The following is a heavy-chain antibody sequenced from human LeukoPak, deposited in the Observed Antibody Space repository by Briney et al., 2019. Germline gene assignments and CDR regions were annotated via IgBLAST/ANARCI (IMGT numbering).Heavy chain of an antibody. Sequence: GGSLRLSCAASGFAFSNYAMSWVRQAPGKGLEWVSSLSGGGDSRYYADSVMGRFTISRDNSKNTLYLQMNSLRAEDTAVYYCAKAIRSMVTGGGYFDSWGQGTLVTVSS. CDR2: LSGGGDSR. D-gene: IGHD3-10*01. V-gene: IGHV3-23*01. CDR3: AKAIRSMVTGGGYFDS. CDR1: GFAFSNYA. J-gene: IGHJ4*02.